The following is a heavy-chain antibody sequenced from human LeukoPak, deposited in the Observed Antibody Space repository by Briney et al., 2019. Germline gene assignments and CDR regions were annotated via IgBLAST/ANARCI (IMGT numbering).Heavy chain of an antibody. CDR1: GFTFSDYY. V-gene: IGHV3-11*05. CDR3: ARANYGMDV. Sequence: NPGGSLRLSCAASGFTFSDYYMTWIRQAPGKGLEWISYTSSSSSHTNYADSVKGRFTISRDNAKNSLYLQMNSLRAEDTAVYYCARANYGMDVWGQGTTVTVSS. J-gene: IGHJ6*02. CDR2: TSSSSSHT.